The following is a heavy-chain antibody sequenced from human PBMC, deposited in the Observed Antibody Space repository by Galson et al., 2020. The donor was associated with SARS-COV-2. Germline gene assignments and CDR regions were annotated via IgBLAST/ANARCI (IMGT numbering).Heavy chain of an antibody. CDR3: ATDPFTVTSFDY. CDR1: GLPISSFA. D-gene: IGHD4-4*01. J-gene: IGHJ4*02. CDR2: IDGSGART. V-gene: IGHV3-23*01. Sequence: GGSLRLSCAASGLPISSFAMGWLRQAPGKGLEWVSTIDGSGARTYYADSVKGRFTISRDNSKNTLYLQLTSLRAEDTAVYYCATDPFTVTSFDYWGQGTLVTVSS.